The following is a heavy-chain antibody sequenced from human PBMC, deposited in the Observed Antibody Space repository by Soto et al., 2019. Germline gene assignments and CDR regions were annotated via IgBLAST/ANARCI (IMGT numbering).Heavy chain of an antibody. CDR1: GGSISGRSYY. D-gene: IGHD3-22*01. V-gene: IGHV4-39*01. CDR3: ARHRDYYDSSGHLGGFDY. CDR2: IYYSGTT. J-gene: IGHJ4*02. Sequence: SETLSLTCSVSGGSISGRSYYWAWIRQPPGKGLEWIGTIYYSGTTYYNPSLKSRVTISVDTSKNQFSLKLNSVTAADTTIYYCARHRDYYDSSGHLGGFDYWGQGTLVTVSS.